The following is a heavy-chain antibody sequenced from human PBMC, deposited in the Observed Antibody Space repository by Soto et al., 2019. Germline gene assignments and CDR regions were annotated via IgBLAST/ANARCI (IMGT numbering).Heavy chain of an antibody. V-gene: IGHV1-3*04. CDR1: GYTFTSYA. CDR2: VDTGNGNT. Sequence: VKVSCKASGYTFTSYAIHWVRQAPGQSLEWMGWVDTGNGNTKYSQKFQGRLTISRDNSKNTLYLQMNSRRDEDTAVYYCAKDTPYLIAAAGTQYWGQGTLVTVSS. D-gene: IGHD6-13*01. CDR3: AKDTPYLIAAAGTQY. J-gene: IGHJ4*02.